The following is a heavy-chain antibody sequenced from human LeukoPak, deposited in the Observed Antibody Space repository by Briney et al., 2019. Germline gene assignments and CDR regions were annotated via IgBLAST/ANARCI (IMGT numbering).Heavy chain of an antibody. Sequence: SETLSLTCAVYGGSLSGYYWSWIRQPPGKGLEWIGEINHSGSTNYNPSLKSRVTISVDTSKNQFSLKLSSVTAADTAVYYCARGQRSPYYYGSGKSGFDPWGQGTLVTVSS. CDR1: GGSLSGYY. CDR3: ARGQRSPYYYGSGKSGFDP. V-gene: IGHV4-34*01. CDR2: INHSGST. D-gene: IGHD3-10*01. J-gene: IGHJ5*02.